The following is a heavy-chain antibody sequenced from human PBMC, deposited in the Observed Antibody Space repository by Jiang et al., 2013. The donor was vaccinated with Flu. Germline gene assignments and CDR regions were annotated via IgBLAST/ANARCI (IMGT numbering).Heavy chain of an antibody. J-gene: IGHJ4*02. V-gene: IGHV4-31*02. Sequence: PSLKSRVTISVDTSKNQFSLKLSSVTAADTAVYYCASESGRGYFDYWGQGTLVTVSS. D-gene: IGHD2-15*01. CDR3: ASESGRGYFDY.